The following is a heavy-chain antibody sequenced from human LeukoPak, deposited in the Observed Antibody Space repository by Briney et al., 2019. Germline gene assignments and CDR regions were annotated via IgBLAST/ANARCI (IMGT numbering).Heavy chain of an antibody. CDR1: GFTFSSYA. V-gene: IGHV3-23*01. CDR2: ISGSGGST. J-gene: IGHJ4*02. CDR3: AKDSRGWLQLIVAY. D-gene: IGHD5-24*01. Sequence: GGSLRLSCAASGFTFSSYAMSWVRQAPGKGLEWVSAISGSGGSTYYADSVKGRFTISRDNSKNTLYLQMNSLRAEDTAVYYCAKDSRGWLQLIVAYWGQGTLLTASS.